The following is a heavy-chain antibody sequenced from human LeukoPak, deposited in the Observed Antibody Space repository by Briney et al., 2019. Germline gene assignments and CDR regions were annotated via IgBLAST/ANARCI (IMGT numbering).Heavy chain of an antibody. Sequence: ASVKVSCKASGYTFTSYYMHWVRQAPGQGLEWMGIINPSGGSTSYAQKFQGRVTMTRDTSTSTVYMELSSLRSEDTAVYYCARIRPRSYGGYTHRAPAFDYWGQGTLVTVSS. CDR2: INPSGGST. D-gene: IGHD5-12*01. V-gene: IGHV1-46*01. J-gene: IGHJ4*02. CDR3: ARIRPRSYGGYTHRAPAFDY. CDR1: GYTFTSYY.